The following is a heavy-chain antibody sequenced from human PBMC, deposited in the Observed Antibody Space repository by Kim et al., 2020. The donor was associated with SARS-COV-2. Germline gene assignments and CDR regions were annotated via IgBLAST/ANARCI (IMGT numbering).Heavy chain of an antibody. CDR1: GGSFSGYY. Sequence: SETLSLTCAVYGGSFSGYYWSWIRQPPGKGLEWIGEINHSGSTNYNPSLKSRVTISVDTSKNQFSLKLSSVTAADTAVYYCARGGALNDVVVPAARYYYYYYGMDVWGQGTTVTVSS. J-gene: IGHJ6*02. CDR3: ARGGALNDVVVPAARYYYYYYGMDV. D-gene: IGHD2-2*01. V-gene: IGHV4-34*01. CDR2: INHSGST.